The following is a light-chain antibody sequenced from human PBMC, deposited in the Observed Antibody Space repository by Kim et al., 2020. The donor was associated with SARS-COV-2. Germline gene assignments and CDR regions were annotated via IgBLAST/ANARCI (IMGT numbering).Light chain of an antibody. CDR2: DAS. CDR1: QSVSSY. CDR3: QKRSNWART. V-gene: IGKV3-11*01. J-gene: IGKJ4*01. Sequence: EIVLTQSPATLSLSPGERATLSCRASQSVSSYLAWYQQKPGQGPRLLIYDASNRATGTPARFSGSGSGTDFTLTISRLEPEDFAVYYCQKRSNWARTFGGGTKVDIK.